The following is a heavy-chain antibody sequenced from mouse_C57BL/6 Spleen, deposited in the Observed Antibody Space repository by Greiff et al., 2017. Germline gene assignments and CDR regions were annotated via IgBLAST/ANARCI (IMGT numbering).Heavy chain of an antibody. V-gene: IGHV14-4*01. CDR2: IDPENGDT. D-gene: IGHD1-1*01. CDR3: TTVVGGPFFDY. Sequence: EVQLQQSGAELVRPGASVKLSCTASGFNIKDDYMHWVKQRPEQGLEWIGLIDPENGDTEYASKFQGKATITADTSSNTAYLQLRSLTSEDTAVYYGTTVVGGPFFDYWGQGTTLTVSS. CDR1: GFNIKDDY. J-gene: IGHJ2*01.